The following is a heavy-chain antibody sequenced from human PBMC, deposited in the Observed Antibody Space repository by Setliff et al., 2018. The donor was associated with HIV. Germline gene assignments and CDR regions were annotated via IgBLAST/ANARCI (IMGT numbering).Heavy chain of an antibody. CDR3: ARAPYVSGSFGWFDP. Sequence: SETLSLTCTVSGGSISSSTYYWNWFRQSPGKGLEWIGYMSYTGINNYNLSLKSLVTISLDTSKNQFSLKLTSVTAADTAVYYCARAPYVSGSFGWFDPWGQGTLVTVSS. CDR1: GGSISSSTYY. V-gene: IGHV4-31*01. J-gene: IGHJ5*02. D-gene: IGHD3-10*01. CDR2: MSYTGIN.